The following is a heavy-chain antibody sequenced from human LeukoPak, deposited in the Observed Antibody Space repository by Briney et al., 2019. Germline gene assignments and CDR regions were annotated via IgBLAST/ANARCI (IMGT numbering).Heavy chain of an antibody. D-gene: IGHD3-3*01. V-gene: IGHV4-34*01. Sequence: SSETLSLTCAVYGGSLSGYYWSWIRQPPGKGLEWIGEINHSGSTNYNPSLKSRVTISVDTSKNQFSLKLSSVTAADTAVYYCARSLFLVDWFDPWGQGTLVTVSS. CDR3: ARSLFLVDWFDP. CDR1: GGSLSGYY. CDR2: INHSGST. J-gene: IGHJ5*02.